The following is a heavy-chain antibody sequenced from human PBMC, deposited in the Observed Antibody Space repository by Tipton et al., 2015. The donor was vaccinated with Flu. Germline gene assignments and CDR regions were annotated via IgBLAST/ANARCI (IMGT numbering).Heavy chain of an antibody. CDR3: ARLSYYDVDLKNFYFDY. V-gene: IGHV4-38-2*01. D-gene: IGHD3-10*02. Sequence: TLSLTCSVSGTSIDNGYYWGWVRLPPGKGLEWIGIIYHSGTTYYNPSLKSRVTISVDTSKSQFSLKLRSVTAADTAVYYCARLSYYDVDLKNFYFDYWGQGALVTVSS. J-gene: IGHJ4*02. CDR1: GTSIDNGYY. CDR2: IYHSGTT.